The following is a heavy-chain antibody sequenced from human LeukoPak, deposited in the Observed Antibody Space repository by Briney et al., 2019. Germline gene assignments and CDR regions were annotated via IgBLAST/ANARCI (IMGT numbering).Heavy chain of an antibody. J-gene: IGHJ5*02. D-gene: IGHD3-3*01. CDR3: ARDRTYYDFWSGYYPGDTGWFDP. V-gene: IGHV4-38-2*02. CDR2: IYHSGST. Sequence: PSETLSLTCTVSGYSISSGYYWGWIRQPPGKGLEWIGSIYHSGSTYYNPSLKSRVTISVDTSKNQFSLKLSSVTAADTAVYYCARDRTYYDFWSGYYPGDTGWFDPWGQGTLVTVSS. CDR1: GYSISSGYY.